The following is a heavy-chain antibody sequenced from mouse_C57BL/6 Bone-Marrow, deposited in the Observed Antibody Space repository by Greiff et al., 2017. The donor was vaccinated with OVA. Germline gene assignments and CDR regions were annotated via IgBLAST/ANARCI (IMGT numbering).Heavy chain of an antibody. J-gene: IGHJ3*01. V-gene: IGHV1-81*01. CDR2: LYPRSGTT. Sequence: VQLQQSGAELARPGASVKLSCKASGYTFTSYGISWVKQRTGQGLEWIGELYPRSGTTYYNEKFKGKATLTADKSSSTAYMELRSLTSEDSAVYFCARRYYYGSSYVPWFAYWGQGTLVTVSA. CDR3: ARRYYYGSSYVPWFAY. CDR1: GYTFTSYG. D-gene: IGHD1-1*01.